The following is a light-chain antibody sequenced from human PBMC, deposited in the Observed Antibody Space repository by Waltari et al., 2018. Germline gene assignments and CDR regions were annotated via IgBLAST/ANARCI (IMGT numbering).Light chain of an antibody. CDR3: CSYAGSRNMI. Sequence: QSALTHPASVSGSPGHSVPISCTGSSSDVGNYNLVSWYQQHPGKAPKLIIFEVNKRPSGISNRFAGSKSGNTASLTISGLQPEDEADYYCCSYAGSRNMIFGGGTKLTVL. CDR1: SSDVGNYNL. J-gene: IGLJ2*01. CDR2: EVN. V-gene: IGLV2-23*02.